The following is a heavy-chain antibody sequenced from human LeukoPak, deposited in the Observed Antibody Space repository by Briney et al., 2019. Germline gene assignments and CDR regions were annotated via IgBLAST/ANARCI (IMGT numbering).Heavy chain of an antibody. Sequence: GRSLRLSCAASGFTFSSYSMNWVRQAPGKGLEWVSSISSGSNYIYNADSVKGRFTISRDNAKNSPYLQMNSLRAEDTAVYYCARGGIAATHPLDSWGQGTLVTVSP. V-gene: IGHV3-21*01. D-gene: IGHD6-13*01. CDR1: GFTFSSYS. J-gene: IGHJ4*02. CDR3: ARGGIAATHPLDS. CDR2: ISSGSNYI.